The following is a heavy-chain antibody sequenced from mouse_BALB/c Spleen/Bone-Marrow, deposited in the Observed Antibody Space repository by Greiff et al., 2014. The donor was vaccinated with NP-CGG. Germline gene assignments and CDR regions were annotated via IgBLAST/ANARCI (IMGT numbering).Heavy chain of an antibody. V-gene: IGHV1-54*01. D-gene: IGHD3-2*01. CDR3: AREWTARAVYY. CDR2: INPGSGGA. J-gene: IGHJ2*01. Sequence: VQLVESGAELVRPGTSVKVSCKASGYAFTNYLIEWVKQRPVQGLEWIGVINPGSGGANYNAKFKGKATLTADKSSSTAYMQLSSLTSDDSAVYFCAREWTARAVYYWGQVPTLSVSS. CDR1: GYAFTNYL.